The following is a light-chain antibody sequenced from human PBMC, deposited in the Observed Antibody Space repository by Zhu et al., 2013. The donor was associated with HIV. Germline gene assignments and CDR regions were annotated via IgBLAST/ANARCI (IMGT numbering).Light chain of an antibody. CDR2: KDN. Sequence: SYELTQPPSVSVSPGQTARITCSGDALPKQYAYWYQQRSGQAPVLVIYKDNERPSGIPERFSGSSSETIVTLTISGVQAEDEADYYCQSADSSGTLFGGGTKLTVL. CDR3: QSADSSGTL. V-gene: IGLV3-25*03. CDR1: ALPKQY. J-gene: IGLJ2*01.